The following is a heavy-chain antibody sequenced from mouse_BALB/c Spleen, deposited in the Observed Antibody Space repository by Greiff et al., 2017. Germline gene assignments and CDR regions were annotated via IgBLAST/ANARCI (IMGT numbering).Heavy chain of an antibody. CDR3: ALGDDYGSRQAWFAY. CDR2: INPGSGGT. J-gene: IGHJ3*01. V-gene: IGHV1-54*01. D-gene: IGHD1-1*01. Sequence: VQLQQSGAELVRPGTSVKVSCKASGYAFTNYLIEWVKQRPGQGLEWIGVINPGSGGTNYNEKFKGKATLTADKSSSTAYMQLSSLTSDDSAVYFGALGDDYGSRQAWFAYWGQGTLVTVSA. CDR1: GYAFTNYL.